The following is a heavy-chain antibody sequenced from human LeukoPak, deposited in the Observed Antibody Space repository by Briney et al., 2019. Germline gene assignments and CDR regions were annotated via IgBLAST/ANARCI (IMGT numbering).Heavy chain of an antibody. CDR2: ISSNGNSI. CDR3: AADGGKDVFDY. V-gene: IGHV3-11*04. CDR1: GLSFNDYY. J-gene: IGHJ4*02. Sequence: PGGSLRLSCAASGLSFNDYYMNWIRQSPGKGLEWISYISSNGNSIYYADSVKGRFTISRDNAKNSLYLHMNSLRVDVTAVYYCAADGGKDVFDYWGQGTLVTVSS. D-gene: IGHD5-24*01.